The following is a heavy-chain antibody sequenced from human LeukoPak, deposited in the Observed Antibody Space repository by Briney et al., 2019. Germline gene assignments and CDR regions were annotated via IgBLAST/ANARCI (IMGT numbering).Heavy chain of an antibody. D-gene: IGHD3-3*01. J-gene: IGHJ4*02. CDR1: GGSISSYY. CDR2: IYYSGST. CDR3: ARVIFLEWLADLYYFDY. V-gene: IGHV4-59*08. Sequence: SETLSLTCTVSGGSISSYYWSWIRQPPGKGLEWIGYIYYSGSTNYNPSLKSRVTISVDTSKNQFSLKLSSVTAADTAVYYCARVIFLEWLADLYYFDYWGQGTLVTVSS.